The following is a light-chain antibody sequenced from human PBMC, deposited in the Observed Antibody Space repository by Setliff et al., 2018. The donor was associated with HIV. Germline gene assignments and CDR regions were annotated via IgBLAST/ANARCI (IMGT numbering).Light chain of an antibody. CDR3: SSYTGGSTRV. J-gene: IGLJ1*01. Sequence: QSALTQPASVSGPPGQSITISCTGTSSDIGGYNYVSWYQQHPGRAPKLIIYEVNIRPSGVSNRFAGFKFGNTASLSISGLQAEDEADYYCSSYTGGSTRVFGAGTKVTVL. V-gene: IGLV2-14*01. CDR1: SSDIGGYNY. CDR2: EVN.